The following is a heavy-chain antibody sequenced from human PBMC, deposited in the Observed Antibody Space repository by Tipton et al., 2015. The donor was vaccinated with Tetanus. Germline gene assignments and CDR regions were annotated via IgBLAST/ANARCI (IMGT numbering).Heavy chain of an antibody. J-gene: IGHJ4*02. Sequence: LSCAVSGYSISSGYYWGWIRQPPGKGLEWIGSIYHSGSTYYNPSLKSRVTISVDTSKNQFSLKLTSVTAADTAVYYCARGYQIADLDYWGQGTLVTVSS. CDR1: GYSISSGYY. CDR2: IYHSGST. CDR3: ARGYQIADLDY. D-gene: IGHD6-13*01. V-gene: IGHV4-38-2*01.